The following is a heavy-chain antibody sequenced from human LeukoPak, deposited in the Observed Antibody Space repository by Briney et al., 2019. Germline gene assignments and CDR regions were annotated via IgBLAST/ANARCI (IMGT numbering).Heavy chain of an antibody. CDR1: GYTFTSYD. D-gene: IGHD3-10*01. Sequence: GASVKVSCKGSGYTFTSYDINWVRQATGQGLEWMGWMNPNSGNTGYAQKFQGRVTMTRNTSISTAYMELSSLRSEDTAVYYCARGLDITMVRGVTCFDIWGQGTMVTVSS. J-gene: IGHJ3*02. CDR3: ARGLDITMVRGVTCFDI. V-gene: IGHV1-8*01. CDR2: MNPNSGNT.